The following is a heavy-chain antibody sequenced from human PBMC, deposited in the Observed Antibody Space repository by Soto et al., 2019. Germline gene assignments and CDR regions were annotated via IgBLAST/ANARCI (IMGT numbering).Heavy chain of an antibody. Sequence: EVQVVESGGGLVQPGGSLRLSCAASGFSVTNNYMNWVRQAPGKGLEWVSIIDIGGDTYYADSVKDRVTIYSDNSRNTLYLHMDSLRAEDTAVYYCARGRGSTGYLGREHYFDYWGQGTLVTVSP. CDR3: ARGRGSTGYLGREHYFDY. J-gene: IGHJ4*02. CDR1: GFSVTNNY. D-gene: IGHD2-2*01. V-gene: IGHV3-66*01. CDR2: IDIGGDT.